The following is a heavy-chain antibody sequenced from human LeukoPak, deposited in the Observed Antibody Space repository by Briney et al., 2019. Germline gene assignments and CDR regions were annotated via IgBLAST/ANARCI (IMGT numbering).Heavy chain of an antibody. J-gene: IGHJ4*02. CDR1: GFTVSSNY. D-gene: IGHD3-10*01. CDR2: IYRGGTT. V-gene: IGHV3-53*01. CDR3: ARDYGSGSYWVGNDC. Sequence: GGSLRLSCAASGFTVSSNYMSWVRQAPGKGLEWVSVIYRGGTTYYAASVKGRFTISRDNSKNTLYLQMNSLRAEDTAVYYCARDYGSGSYWVGNDCWGQGTLVTVSS.